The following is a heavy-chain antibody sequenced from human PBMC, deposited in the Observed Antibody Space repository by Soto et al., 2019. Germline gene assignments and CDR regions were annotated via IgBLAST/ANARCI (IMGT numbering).Heavy chain of an antibody. D-gene: IGHD6-19*01. CDR2: IYQSGVT. Sequence: SETLSLTCNMSGDSYSISTYSWSWIRQPPGKALQWIGFIYQSGVTSYNPSLASRVSISLDRSNNQCSLKLKSVTAADTAVYFCAVMPYTSGLRFDPWGPGTLVTVSS. CDR3: AVMPYTSGLRFDP. J-gene: IGHJ5*02. V-gene: IGHV4-30-2*01. CDR1: GDSYSISTYS.